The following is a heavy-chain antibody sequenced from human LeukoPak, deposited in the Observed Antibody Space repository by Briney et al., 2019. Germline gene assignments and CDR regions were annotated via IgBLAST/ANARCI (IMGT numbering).Heavy chain of an antibody. CDR3: ARDEYRSRWLHP. Sequence: GGSLRLSCAAPGFTFSSYWMSWVRLAPGKGLEWVANIKGDGSEKWYADSVKGRFTISRDNAQNSVHLQMNSLRAEDTAVYHCARDEYRSRWLHPWGQGTLVTVTS. J-gene: IGHJ5*02. CDR1: GFTFSSYW. D-gene: IGHD5-24*01. V-gene: IGHV3-7*01. CDR2: IKGDGSEK.